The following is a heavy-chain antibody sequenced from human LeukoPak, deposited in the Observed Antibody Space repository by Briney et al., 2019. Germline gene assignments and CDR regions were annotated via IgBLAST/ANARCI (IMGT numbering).Heavy chain of an antibody. V-gene: IGHV3-30*02. D-gene: IGHD6-13*01. CDR3: AKGFGYSSSWYEGSIYFDY. J-gene: IGHJ4*02. CDR1: GFTFSSYG. Sequence: PGGSLRLSCAASGFTFSSYGMHWVRQAPGKGLEWVAFIRNDGGNKYYADSVKGRFTISRDNSKNTLYVQMNSLRAEDTAVYYCAKGFGYSSSWYEGSIYFDYWGQGTLVTVSS. CDR2: IRNDGGNK.